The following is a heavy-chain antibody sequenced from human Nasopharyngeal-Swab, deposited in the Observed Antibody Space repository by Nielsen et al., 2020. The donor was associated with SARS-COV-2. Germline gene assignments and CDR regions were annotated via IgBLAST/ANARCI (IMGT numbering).Heavy chain of an antibody. J-gene: IGHJ4*02. V-gene: IGHV1-3*04. CDR1: GSPYSNDA. CDR3: VRDDGTSWLLDK. CDR2: VYMGSGNT. Sequence: ASVKVSCKASGSPYSNDAIHWVRQAPGQGLEWMGYVYMGSGNTRSSEKFHDRLTLSSDSSVNTAYMDLSSLSSEDTAVYFCVRDDGTSWLLDKWGPGTLVTVSA. D-gene: IGHD2-15*01.